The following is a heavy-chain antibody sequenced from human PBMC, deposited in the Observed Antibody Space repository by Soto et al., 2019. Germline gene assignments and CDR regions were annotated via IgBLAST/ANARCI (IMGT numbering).Heavy chain of an antibody. CDR2: INEDSSYI. Sequence: PGGSLRLSCAASGFTFSSFSMNWVRQAPGKGPEWVSSINEDSSYIYYAGSVRGRFTIARDNAEDSLYLQMNSLRAEDTALYYCARDYEGYWGQGTLVTVSS. V-gene: IGHV3-21*01. CDR1: GFTFSSFS. J-gene: IGHJ4*02. CDR3: ARDYEGY. D-gene: IGHD5-12*01.